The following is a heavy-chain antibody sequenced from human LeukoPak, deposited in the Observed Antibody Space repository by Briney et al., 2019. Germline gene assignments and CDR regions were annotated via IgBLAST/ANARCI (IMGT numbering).Heavy chain of an antibody. CDR2: ISSNGDNT. CDR3: VRGPGY. CDR1: GFTFSTYV. J-gene: IGHJ4*02. V-gene: IGHV3-64D*06. Sequence: GGSLRHSCSVSGFTFSTYVMHWVRQAPGKGLEYVSAISSNGDNTYYADSVKGRFTISRDNSKNTLYLQMSSLRADDTAVYYCVRGPGYWGQGTLVTVSS.